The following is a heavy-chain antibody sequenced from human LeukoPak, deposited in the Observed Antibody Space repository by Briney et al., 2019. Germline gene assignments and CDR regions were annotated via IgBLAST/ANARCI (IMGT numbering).Heavy chain of an antibody. V-gene: IGHV5-51*01. CDR3: ARGSMVGATRNYFDY. D-gene: IGHD1-26*01. J-gene: IGHJ4*02. CDR1: GYSVTSYW. CDR2: IYPGDSDT. Sequence: GESLKISCKGSGYSVTSYWIGWVRQMPGKGLEWMGIIYPGDSDTRYSPSFQGQVTISADKSISTAYLQWSSLKASDTAMCYCARGSMVGATRNYFDYWGQGTLVTVSS.